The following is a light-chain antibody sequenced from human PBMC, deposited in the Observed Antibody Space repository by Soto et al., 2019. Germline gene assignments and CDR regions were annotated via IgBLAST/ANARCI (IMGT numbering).Light chain of an antibody. J-gene: IGKJ3*01. CDR2: AAS. V-gene: IGKV1-27*01. CDR3: QKYSSVPV. Sequence: DIQMTQSPTSLSASVGDRVTITCRASQGIRNYVAWYQQIPGKAPKLLIYAASTLQSGVPSRFSGSGSWTDITLTINGLQPEDVATYSCQKYSSVPVFGPGTKVEIK. CDR1: QGIRNY.